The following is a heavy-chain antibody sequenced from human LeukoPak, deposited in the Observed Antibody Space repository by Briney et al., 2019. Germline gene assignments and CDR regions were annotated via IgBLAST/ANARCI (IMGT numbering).Heavy chain of an antibody. V-gene: IGHV4-34*01. CDR1: GGSFSGYY. J-gene: IGHJ4*02. Sequence: PSETLSLTCAVYGGSFSGYYWSWIRQPPGKGLEWIGEINHSGSTNYNPSLKSRVTISVDTSKNQFSLKLSSVTAADTAVYYCARGVLNCSRTSCPYYFDYWGQGTLVTVPS. CDR2: INHSGST. CDR3: ARGVLNCSRTSCPYYFDY. D-gene: IGHD2-2*01.